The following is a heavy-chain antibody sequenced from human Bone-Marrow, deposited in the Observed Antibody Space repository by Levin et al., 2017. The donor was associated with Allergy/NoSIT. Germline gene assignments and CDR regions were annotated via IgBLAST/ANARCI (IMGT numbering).Heavy chain of an antibody. J-gene: IGHJ4*02. D-gene: IGHD4-23*01. CDR2: IFPSDSDT. Sequence: KVSCQASFSLFPISFFLFFLPLPFPGLEWMGLIFPSDSDTRVSTSFQGQIIMSVDKSISTAYLQWSSLKVSDSAMYYCARRDSDGSNSFDYWGQGTLVTVSS. CDR3: ARRDSDGSNSFDY. V-gene: IGHV5-51*01. CDR1: FSLFPISF.